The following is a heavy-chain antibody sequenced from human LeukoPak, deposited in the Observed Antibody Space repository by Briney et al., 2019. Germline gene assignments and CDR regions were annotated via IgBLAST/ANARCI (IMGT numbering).Heavy chain of an antibody. CDR1: GGSISDYY. J-gene: IGHJ4*02. Sequence: PSETLSLTCTVSGGSISDYYWSWIRQPPGKGLEWIGYISNSGSTNYNPSLKSRVTMSVDTSKNQFSLRLSSVTAADTAVYYCARDRTGDGYNTEWGQGTLVTVSS. CDR3: ARDRTGDGYNTE. V-gene: IGHV4-4*08. CDR2: ISNSGST. D-gene: IGHD5-24*01.